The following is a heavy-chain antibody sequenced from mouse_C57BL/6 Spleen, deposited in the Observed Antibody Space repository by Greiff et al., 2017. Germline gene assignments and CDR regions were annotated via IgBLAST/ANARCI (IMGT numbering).Heavy chain of an antibody. J-gene: IGHJ3*01. CDR3: ARATTGLAY. Sequence: VQLQESGAELVRPGTSVKVSCKASGYAFTNYLIEWVKQRPGQGLEWIGVINPGSGGTNYNEKFKGKATLTADKSSSTAYMQLSSLTSEDSAVYFCARATTGLAYWGQGTLVTVSA. CDR2: INPGSGGT. D-gene: IGHD1-1*01. V-gene: IGHV1-54*01. CDR1: GYAFTNYL.